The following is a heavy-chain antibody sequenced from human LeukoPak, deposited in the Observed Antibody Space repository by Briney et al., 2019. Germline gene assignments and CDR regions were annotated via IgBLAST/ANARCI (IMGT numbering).Heavy chain of an antibody. V-gene: IGHV4-4*07. CDR1: GGSISPYY. CDR3: PSGTMVRMNYYYYYMDV. J-gene: IGHJ6*03. D-gene: IGHD3-10*01. CDR2: IYTTGNT. Sequence: SETLSLTCTVSGGSISPYYWSWIRQPAGKGLEWIGRIYTTGNTNYNPSLKSRVTMSVDTSKNHLSLKLSSVTAADTAVYYCPSGTMVRMNYYYYYMDVWGKGTTVTVSS.